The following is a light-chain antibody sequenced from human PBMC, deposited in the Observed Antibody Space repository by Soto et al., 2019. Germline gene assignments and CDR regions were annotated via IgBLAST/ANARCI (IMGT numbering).Light chain of an antibody. J-gene: IGLJ2*01. V-gene: IGLV2-11*01. CDR2: DVS. CDR1: SSNIGGYNY. CDR3: CSYAGSYSWI. Sequence: QSALTQPRSVSGSPGQSVTISCTRTSSNIGGYNYVSWYQQHPGKAPKLMIFDVSKRPSGVPDRFSGSKSGNTASLTISGLQAEDEGDYYCCSYAGSYSWIFGGGTKVTVL.